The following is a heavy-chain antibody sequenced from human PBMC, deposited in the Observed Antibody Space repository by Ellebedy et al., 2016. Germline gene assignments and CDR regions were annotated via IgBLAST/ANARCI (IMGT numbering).Heavy chain of an antibody. CDR2: IIPILAVT. Sequence: SVKVSCKASGGTFSNYAISWLRQAPGHGLEWMGGIIPILAVTKYAQKFQDRVTITADLSTNTAYIELSSLRSEDTAVYHCAKGRAFDIVATPNYWYFDLWGSGTLVSVSS. V-gene: IGHV1-69*10. J-gene: IGHJ2*01. CDR3: AKGRAFDIVATPNYWYFDL. CDR1: GGTFSNYA. D-gene: IGHD5-12*01.